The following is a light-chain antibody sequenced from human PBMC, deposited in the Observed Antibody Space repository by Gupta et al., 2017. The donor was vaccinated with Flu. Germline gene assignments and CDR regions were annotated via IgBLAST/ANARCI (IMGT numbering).Light chain of an antibody. Sequence: IVLTQSPATLSLSPGDRATLSCRASQSVSSYLAWYQQKPGQAPRLLIYDADNRATGIPARCSGSGSGADFSLTISSLEPEDFAVYYCQRRSDWLTFGGGTKVEIK. CDR2: DAD. CDR1: QSVSSY. V-gene: IGKV3-11*01. CDR3: QRRSDWLT. J-gene: IGKJ4*01.